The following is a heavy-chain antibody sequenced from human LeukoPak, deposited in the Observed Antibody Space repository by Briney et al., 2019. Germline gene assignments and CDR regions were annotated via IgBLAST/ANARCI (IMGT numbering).Heavy chain of an antibody. CDR3: ARDRVTTGDY. Sequence: SQTLSLTCTVSGDSISSGDYYWSWIRQPAGKGLEWIGRISSSGSTNYNPSLKSRVTISVDTSKNQFSLKLSSVTAADTAVYYCARDRVTTGDYWGQGTLVTVSS. V-gene: IGHV4-61*02. J-gene: IGHJ4*02. CDR2: ISSSGST. CDR1: GDSISSGDYY. D-gene: IGHD4-11*01.